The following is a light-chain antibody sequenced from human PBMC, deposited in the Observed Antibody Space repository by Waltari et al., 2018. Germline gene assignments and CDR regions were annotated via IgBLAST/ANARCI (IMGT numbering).Light chain of an antibody. CDR2: RDN. Sequence: QSVLTQPPSASGTPGQRVTISCSGSSSNIGSNYVCWYQQLPGTAPKLLMYRDNRRPSGGPDRFSGSKFGTSASLAISGLRSEDEADYVCATWDDSLSAWVFGGGTKLTVL. CDR3: ATWDDSLSAWV. J-gene: IGLJ3*02. CDR1: SSNIGSNY. V-gene: IGLV1-47*01.